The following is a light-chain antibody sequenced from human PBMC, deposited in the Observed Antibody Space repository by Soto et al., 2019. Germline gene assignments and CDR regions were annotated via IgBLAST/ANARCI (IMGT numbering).Light chain of an antibody. CDR3: QQYDNLPPLT. Sequence: DIQMTQSPSSLSASVGDRVTITCQASQDISNYLNWYQQKPGKAPKLLIYDASNLETGVPSRFSGSRSATDFTFTISSLQPEDIATYYCQQYDNLPPLTFGGGTKVEIK. CDR2: DAS. J-gene: IGKJ4*01. V-gene: IGKV1-33*01. CDR1: QDISNY.